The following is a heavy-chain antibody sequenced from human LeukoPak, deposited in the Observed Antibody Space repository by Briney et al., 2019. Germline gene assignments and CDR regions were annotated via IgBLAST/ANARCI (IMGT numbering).Heavy chain of an antibody. V-gene: IGHV1-2*02. J-gene: IGHJ3*02. CDR2: INPNSGGT. Sequence: ASVKVSCKASGYTFTGYYMHWVRPAPGQGLEWMGWINPNSGGTNYAQKFQGRVTMTRDTSISTAYMELSRLRSDDTAMYYCARRTPYYYDSSGYPLDAFDIWGQGTMVTVSS. CDR1: GYTFTGYY. D-gene: IGHD3-22*01. CDR3: ARRTPYYYDSSGYPLDAFDI.